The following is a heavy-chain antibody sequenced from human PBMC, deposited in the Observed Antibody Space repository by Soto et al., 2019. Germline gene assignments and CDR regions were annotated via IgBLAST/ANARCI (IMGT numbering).Heavy chain of an antibody. V-gene: IGHV1-69*12. CDR2: IIPIFGTA. CDR3: ACQLTGDYYYYGMHV. Sequence: QVQLVQSGAEVKKPGSSVKVSCKASGGTFSRYAISWVLQAPGQGLEWMGGIIPIFGTADYAKKFQGRVTITADESTSTAYMELSSLRSEDTAVYYCACQLTGDYYYYGMHVWGQGTTVTVSS. CDR1: GGTFSRYA. J-gene: IGHJ6*02. D-gene: IGHD7-27*01.